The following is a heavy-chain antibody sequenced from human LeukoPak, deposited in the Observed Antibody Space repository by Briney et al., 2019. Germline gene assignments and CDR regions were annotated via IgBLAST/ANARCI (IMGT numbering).Heavy chain of an antibody. Sequence: SETLSLTCTVSGGSISSYYWSWIRQPPGKGLEWIGYIYYSGSTNYNPSLKSRVTISVDTSKNQFSLKLSSVTVADTAVYYCARDRESGWVDYWGQGTLVTVSS. J-gene: IGHJ4*02. CDR3: ARDRESGWVDY. CDR1: GGSISSYY. CDR2: IYYSGST. D-gene: IGHD6-19*01. V-gene: IGHV4-59*01.